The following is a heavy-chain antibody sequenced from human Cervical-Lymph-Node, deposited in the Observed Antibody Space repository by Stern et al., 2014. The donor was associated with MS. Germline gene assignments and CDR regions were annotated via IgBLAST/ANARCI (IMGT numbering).Heavy chain of an antibody. CDR2: INTHTGNS. Sequence: QVQLVQSGSELKKPGASVKVSCKASGYTFTNYPINWVRQAPGQGLEWMGWINTHTGNSTYAQGFTGRFVVSLDTSVSTAYLQISSLKAEDTAVYYCARDFVDTAMVTRSDYFDCWGQGTLVTVSS. CDR1: GYTFTNYP. CDR3: ARDFVDTAMVTRSDYFDC. V-gene: IGHV7-4-1*02. J-gene: IGHJ4*02. D-gene: IGHD5-18*01.